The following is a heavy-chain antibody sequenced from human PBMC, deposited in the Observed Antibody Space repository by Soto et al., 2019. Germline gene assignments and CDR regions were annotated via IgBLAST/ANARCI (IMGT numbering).Heavy chain of an antibody. V-gene: IGHV4-4*02. CDR2: IYRSGDT. CDR3: ARCISGSSRGLDS. Sequence: QVQLLESGPGLVKPSGTLSLTCAVSSGSVFTSNWWTWVRQPPGKGLEWIGEIYRSGDTNYNPSLKSRVTISVDKSKNQFSLNLTSVYAEYTALYYCARCISGSSRGLDSGGQGTMVNVSS. J-gene: IGHJ3*02. D-gene: IGHD1-20*01. CDR1: SGSVFTSNW.